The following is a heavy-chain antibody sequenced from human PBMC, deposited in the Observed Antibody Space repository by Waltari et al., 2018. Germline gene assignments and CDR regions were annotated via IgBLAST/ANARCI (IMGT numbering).Heavy chain of an antibody. Sequence: IGWVRQMPGKGLEWVGASYAGDSDTRYSLTFQGWVTVSVVKSISTVYLEWSSLRSSDTAMYYCARCLNKNYNHSNSDYWGQGTLGTVSS. CDR3: ARCLNKNYNHSNSDY. CDR2: SYAGDSDT. D-gene: IGHD3-22*01. V-gene: IGHV5-51*01. J-gene: IGHJ4*02.